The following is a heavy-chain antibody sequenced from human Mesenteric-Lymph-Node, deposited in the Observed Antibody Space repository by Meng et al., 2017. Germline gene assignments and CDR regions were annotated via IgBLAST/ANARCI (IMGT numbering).Heavy chain of an antibody. J-gene: IGHJ4*02. D-gene: IGHD6-19*01. Sequence: SSVKVSCQASGGTFSSYAISWVRQAPGQGLEWMGGILPIFGTANYAQKFQGRVTITADESTSTAYMELSSLRSEDMAVYYCARMVGQWLVIDYWGQGTLVTVSS. CDR2: ILPIFGTA. V-gene: IGHV1-69*13. CDR3: ARMVGQWLVIDY. CDR1: GGTFSSYA.